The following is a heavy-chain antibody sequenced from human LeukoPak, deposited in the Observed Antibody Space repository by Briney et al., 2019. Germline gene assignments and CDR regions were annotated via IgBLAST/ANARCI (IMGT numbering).Heavy chain of an antibody. CDR3: AKGSRLREGGSYRF. V-gene: IGHV1-69*06. J-gene: IGHJ4*02. CDR1: GGIFSSYA. D-gene: IGHD3-16*02. Sequence: SVKVSCKASGGIFSSYAINWVRQAPGQGLEWMGRIIPIFGSANYAQKFQGRVTITADKSTRTTYMELSSLRSEDTALYYCAKGSRLREGGSYRFWGQGTLVTVSS. CDR2: IIPIFGSA.